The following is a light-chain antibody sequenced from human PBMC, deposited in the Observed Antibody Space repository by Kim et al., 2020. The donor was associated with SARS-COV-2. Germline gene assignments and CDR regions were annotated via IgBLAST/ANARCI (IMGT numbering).Light chain of an antibody. Sequence: DIQMTQSPSTLSASVGDRVTITCRTTQSISSHLNWYQQKPWRAPKLLISAASTLLGGVPSRFSGSGSETDFTLTISSLQPEDFATYFWQQSYITPFTFGPGTKVDIK. CDR3: QQSYITPFT. V-gene: IGKV1-39*01. J-gene: IGKJ3*01. CDR1: QSISSH. CDR2: AAS.